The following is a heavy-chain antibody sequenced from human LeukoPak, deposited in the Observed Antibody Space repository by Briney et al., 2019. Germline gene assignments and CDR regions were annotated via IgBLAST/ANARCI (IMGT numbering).Heavy chain of an antibody. CDR2: INHSGST. J-gene: IGHJ4*02. V-gene: IGHV4-34*01. D-gene: IGHD5-12*01. CDR3: ARVSGYDWESFYDY. CDR1: GGSFSGYY. Sequence: SETLSLTCAVYGGSFSGYYWSWIRQPPGKGLEWIGEINHSGSTNYNPSLKSRVTISLDTSKKQFSLNLRSVTAADTALYYCARVSGYDWESFYDYWGQGSLVTVSS.